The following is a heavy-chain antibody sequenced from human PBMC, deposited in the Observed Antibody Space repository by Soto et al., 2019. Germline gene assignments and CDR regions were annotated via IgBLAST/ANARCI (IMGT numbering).Heavy chain of an antibody. J-gene: IGHJ4*01. CDR3: ARALGSGWYSDS. V-gene: IGHV1-8*01. CDR1: GYTFTSYD. Sequence: ASGRVSCKASGYTFTSYDINWVRQATGQGLEWMGWMNPNSGNTGYAQKFQGRVTMTRNTSISTAYMELSSLRSEDTAVYYCARALGSGWYSDSPGPGPLVTLSS. D-gene: IGHD6-19*01. CDR2: MNPNSGNT.